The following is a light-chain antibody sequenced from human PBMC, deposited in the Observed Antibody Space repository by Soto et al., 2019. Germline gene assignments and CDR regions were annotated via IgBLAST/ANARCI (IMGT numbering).Light chain of an antibody. Sequence: EIVMTQSPATLSVSPGERATLSCRASQSISTNLAWYQQRPGQAPRLPIYGASTRATGISVRFSGSGSGTEFTLTISSLQSEDFAVYYCQHYDNWPPRTFGQGTKVDIK. CDR2: GAS. J-gene: IGKJ1*01. V-gene: IGKV3-15*01. CDR1: QSISTN. CDR3: QHYDNWPPRT.